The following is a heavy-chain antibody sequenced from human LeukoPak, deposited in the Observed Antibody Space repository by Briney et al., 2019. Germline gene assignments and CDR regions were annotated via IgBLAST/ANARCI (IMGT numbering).Heavy chain of an antibody. CDR2: ISSSSSYI. J-gene: IGHJ6*03. CDR3: ARVRVRGYGYYYYYMDV. CDR1: GFTFSSYS. V-gene: IGHV3-21*01. D-gene: IGHD3-10*01. Sequence: GGSLRLSCAASGFTFSSYSMNWVRQAPGKGLEWVSSISSSSSYIYYADSVKGRFTISRDNAKNSLYLQMNSLRAEDTAVYYCARVRVRGYGYYYYYMDVWGKGTTVTVSS.